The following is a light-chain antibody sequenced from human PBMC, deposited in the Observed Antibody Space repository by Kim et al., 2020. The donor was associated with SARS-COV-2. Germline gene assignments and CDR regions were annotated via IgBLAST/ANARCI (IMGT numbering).Light chain of an antibody. J-gene: IGKJ2*01. V-gene: IGKV3-20*01. Sequence: SPGERATPSCRASQTVYKGYLAWYQQRPGQTPRLLLYQTSNRATGIPDRFSGSGSGTDFTLTISRLEPEDFAVYYCQQYGSLPPYTFGQGTKLEI. CDR3: QQYGSLPPYT. CDR1: QTVYKGY. CDR2: QTS.